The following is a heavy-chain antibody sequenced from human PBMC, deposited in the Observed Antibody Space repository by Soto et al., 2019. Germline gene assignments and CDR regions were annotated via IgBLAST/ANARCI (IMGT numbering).Heavy chain of an antibody. V-gene: IGHV4-34*01. CDR1: GGSFSGYY. Sequence: SETLSLTCAVYGGSFSGYYWSWIRQPPGKGLEWIGEINHSGSTNYNPSLKSRVTISVDTSKNQFSLKLSSVTAADTAVYYCARAYSSSHYFDYWGQGTLVTVSS. D-gene: IGHD6-6*01. J-gene: IGHJ4*02. CDR2: INHSGST. CDR3: ARAYSSSHYFDY.